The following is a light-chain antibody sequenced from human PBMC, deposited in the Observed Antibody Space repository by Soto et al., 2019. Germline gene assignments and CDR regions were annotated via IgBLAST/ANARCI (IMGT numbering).Light chain of an antibody. J-gene: IGLJ1*01. Sequence: QSVLTQPASVSGSPGQSITISCTGSSTDVGSYNLVSWYQQHPGKAPKLILYEGSKRPSGVSNRFSGSKSGNTASLTISGLQAEDEADYFCCTYAGSTSYLFGTGTKLTVL. V-gene: IGLV2-23*01. CDR1: STDVGSYNL. CDR2: EGS. CDR3: CTYAGSTSYL.